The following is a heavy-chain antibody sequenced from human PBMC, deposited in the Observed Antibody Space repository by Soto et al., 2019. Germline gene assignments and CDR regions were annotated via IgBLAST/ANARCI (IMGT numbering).Heavy chain of an antibody. CDR3: ARAPSCPSGYYFDS. V-gene: IGHV4-30-2*01. CDR2: IYHTGSA. D-gene: IGHD3-22*01. Sequence: QVQLQESGSGLVKPSETLSLTSSVSGDSITSGGYSWSWIRQPPRRGLEWIGYIYHTGSASYAPSLKGRVTISVDESKNQFSLSLSSVTAADTAIYYCARAPSCPSGYYFDSWGHGSLVPVSS. CDR1: GDSITSGGYS. J-gene: IGHJ4*01.